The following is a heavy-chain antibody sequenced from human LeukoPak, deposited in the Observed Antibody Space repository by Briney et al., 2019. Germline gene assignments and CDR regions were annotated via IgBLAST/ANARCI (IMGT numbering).Heavy chain of an antibody. CDR3: ARVSSRAFDV. V-gene: IGHV6-1*01. J-gene: IGHJ3*01. CDR1: GDSVSSYDAT. Sequence: SQTLSLTCAISGDSVSSYDATWNWIRQSPSRGLEWLGRTYYRPKWGNDYAVSVKSRITINPDTSKNQFSLHLNSVTPEDTAVYYCARVSSRAFDVWGQGTMVTVSP. CDR2: TYYRPKWGN. D-gene: IGHD6-6*01.